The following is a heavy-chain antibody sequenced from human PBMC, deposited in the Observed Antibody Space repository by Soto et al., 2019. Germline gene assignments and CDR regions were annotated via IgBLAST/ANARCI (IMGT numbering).Heavy chain of an antibody. Sequence: SETLSLTCAVYGGSFSGYYWSWIRHPPGKGLEWIGEINHSGSTNYNPSLKSRVTISVDTSRNQFSLKLSSVTAADTAVYYCARHCSGGSCRFDYWGQGTLVTVSS. D-gene: IGHD2-15*01. CDR2: INHSGST. V-gene: IGHV4-34*01. CDR1: GGSFSGYY. CDR3: ARHCSGGSCRFDY. J-gene: IGHJ4*02.